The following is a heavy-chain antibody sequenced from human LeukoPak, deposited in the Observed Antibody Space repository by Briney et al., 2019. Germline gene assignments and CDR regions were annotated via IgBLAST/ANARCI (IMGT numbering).Heavy chain of an antibody. CDR1: GGIFSSYA. J-gene: IGHJ4*02. D-gene: IGHD5-18*01. CDR3: ARGRGYSTSSPSDY. Sequence: ASVKVSCKTSGGIFSSYAINWVRQAPGPGLEWMGGIFAIFGTANYAQKFQGRVTITADKSTTTAYMELSSLRSEDTAVYFCARGRGYSTSSPSDYWGQGTLVTVSS. CDR2: IFAIFGTA. V-gene: IGHV1-69*06.